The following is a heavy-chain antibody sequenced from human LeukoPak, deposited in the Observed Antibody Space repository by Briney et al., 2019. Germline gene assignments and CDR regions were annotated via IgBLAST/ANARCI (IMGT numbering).Heavy chain of an antibody. J-gene: IGHJ5*02. CDR1: GYTFTGYY. CDR2: INPNSGGT. CDR3: ARQYSSGWYQGTTNWFDP. D-gene: IGHD6-19*01. V-gene: IGHV1-2*02. Sequence: GASVKVSCKASGYTFTGYYMHWVRQAPGQGLEWMGWINPNSGGTNYAQKFQGRVTMTRDTSISTAYMELSRLRSDDTAVYYCARQYSSGWYQGTTNWFDPWGQGTLVTVSS.